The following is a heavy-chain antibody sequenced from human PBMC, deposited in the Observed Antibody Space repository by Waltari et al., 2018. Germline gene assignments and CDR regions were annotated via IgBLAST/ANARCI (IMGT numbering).Heavy chain of an antibody. CDR1: GGSISSGSYY. CDR3: ATVGDCSGGSCYDY. V-gene: IGHV4-61*02. Sequence: QVQLQESGPGLVKPSQTLSLTCTVSGGSISSGSYYWSWIRQPAGKGLEWIGRIYTSGSTNYNPSLKSRVTISVDTSKNQFSLKLSSVTAADTAVYYCATVGDCSGGSCYDYWGQGTLVTVSS. CDR2: IYTSGST. J-gene: IGHJ4*02. D-gene: IGHD2-15*01.